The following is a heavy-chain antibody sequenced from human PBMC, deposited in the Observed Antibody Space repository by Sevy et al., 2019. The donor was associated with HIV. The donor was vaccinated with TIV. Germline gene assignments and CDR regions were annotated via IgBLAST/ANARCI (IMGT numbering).Heavy chain of an antibody. CDR1: GGSISGYY. Sequence: SETLSLTCTVSGGSISGYYRSWIRQPPGKGLEWIGYHYYSGSTNYNPSLKSGVTISVDTSKNQFSLKLISVTAADTAVYYCARGSPDHYFGVDVWGQGTTVTVSS. CDR2: HYYSGST. J-gene: IGHJ6*02. V-gene: IGHV4-59*01. CDR3: ARGSPDHYFGVDV.